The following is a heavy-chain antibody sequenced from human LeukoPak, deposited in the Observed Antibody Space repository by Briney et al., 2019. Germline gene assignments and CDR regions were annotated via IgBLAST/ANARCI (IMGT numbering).Heavy chain of an antibody. J-gene: IGHJ4*02. D-gene: IGHD1-1*01. CDR2: INVDGRET. Sequence: GGSLRLSCAASGYSFSNYWKSWVRQAPGKGLEWVANINVDGRETYYGDSLKGRFTISRDNAKNSLYLQMHNLRAEDTAVYYCARDGNWSPCEYWGQGTLVAVSS. V-gene: IGHV3-7*01. CDR1: GYSFSNYW. CDR3: ARDGNWSPCEY.